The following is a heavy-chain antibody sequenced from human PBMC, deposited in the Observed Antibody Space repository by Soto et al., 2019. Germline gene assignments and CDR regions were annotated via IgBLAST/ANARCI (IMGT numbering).Heavy chain of an antibody. D-gene: IGHD6-13*01. CDR3: AREGSSSWYSWSGFDP. Sequence: ASVKVSCKASGYTFTSYYMHWVRQAPGQGLEWMGIINPSGGSTSYAQKFQGRVTMTRDTSTSTVYMELSSLRSEDTAVYYCAREGSSSWYSWSGFDPWGQGTLVTVSS. V-gene: IGHV1-46*01. CDR2: INPSGGST. CDR1: GYTFTSYY. J-gene: IGHJ5*02.